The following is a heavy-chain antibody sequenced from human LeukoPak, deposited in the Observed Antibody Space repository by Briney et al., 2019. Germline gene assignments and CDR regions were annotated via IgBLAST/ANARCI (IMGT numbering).Heavy chain of an antibody. D-gene: IGHD1-26*01. V-gene: IGHV1-24*01. CDR2: FDPEDGET. Sequence: ASVTVSCKVSGYTLTELSMHWVRQAPGKGLEWMGGFDPEDGETIYAQKFQGRVTMTEDTSTDTAYMELSSLRSEDTAVYYCATAVGASRQTSIFDYWGQGTLVTVSS. J-gene: IGHJ4*02. CDR1: GYTLTELS. CDR3: ATAVGASRQTSIFDY.